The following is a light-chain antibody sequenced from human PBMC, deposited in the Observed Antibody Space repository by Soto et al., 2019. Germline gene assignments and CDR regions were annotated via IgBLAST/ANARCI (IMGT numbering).Light chain of an antibody. Sequence: EIVLTQSPATLSLSPGERATLSCRASQSVSSYLAWYQQKPGQAPRLLIYDASNRATGIPARFSGSGSGTDFTLTISSIEPADFAVYYCQQRSSWYTFGQGTRLEMK. V-gene: IGKV3-11*01. CDR3: QQRSSWYT. CDR1: QSVSSY. J-gene: IGKJ2*01. CDR2: DAS.